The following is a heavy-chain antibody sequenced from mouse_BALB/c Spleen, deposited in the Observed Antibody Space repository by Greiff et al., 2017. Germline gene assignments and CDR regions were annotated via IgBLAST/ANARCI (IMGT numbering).Heavy chain of an antibody. D-gene: IGHD4-1*01. CDR2: ISYDGSN. CDR3: AREGGWDDYAMDY. Sequence: EVQLQESGPGLVKPSQSLSLTCSVTGYSITSGYYWNWIRQFPGNKLEWMGYISYDGSNNYNPSLKNRISITRDTSKNQFFLKLNSVTTEDTATYYCAREGGWDDYAMDYWGQGTSVTVSS. V-gene: IGHV3-6*02. CDR1: GYSITSGYY. J-gene: IGHJ4*01.